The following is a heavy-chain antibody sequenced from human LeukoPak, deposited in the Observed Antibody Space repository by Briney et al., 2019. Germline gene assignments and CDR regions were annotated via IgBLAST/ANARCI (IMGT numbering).Heavy chain of an antibody. D-gene: IGHD2-2*01. CDR2: IYRSGTT. Sequence: PSETLSLTCTVSGYSIRTSHYWGWIRPSPGKGLEWIGNIYRSGTTYYNPSLKSRVTISMDTSKNQFSLKLSSVTAADTAVYYCARGGRTRGIYCSSTSCPPYYYYGMDVWGQGTTVTVSS. CDR1: GYSIRTSHY. J-gene: IGHJ6*02. V-gene: IGHV4-38-2*02. CDR3: ARGGRTRGIYCSSTSCPPYYYYGMDV.